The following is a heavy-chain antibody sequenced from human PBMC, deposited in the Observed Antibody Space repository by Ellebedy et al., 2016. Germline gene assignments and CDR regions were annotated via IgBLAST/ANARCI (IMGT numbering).Heavy chain of an antibody. CDR2: ISSSGAAI. D-gene: IGHD3-10*01. Sequence: GGSLRLSCAASGFIFSDYYMSWIRQAPGKGLEWVSYISSSGAAIYSADSVKGRFTISRDNAKNSLYLEMNSLRAEDTAVYYCARAAHYYFSGSPKALWYWGQGTLVTVSS. J-gene: IGHJ4*02. CDR1: GFIFSDYY. V-gene: IGHV3-11*01. CDR3: ARAAHYYFSGSPKALWY.